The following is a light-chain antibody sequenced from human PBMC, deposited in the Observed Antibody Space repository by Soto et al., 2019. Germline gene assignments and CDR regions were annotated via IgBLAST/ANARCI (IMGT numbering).Light chain of an antibody. CDR1: QTVRSTF. V-gene: IGKV3-15*01. Sequence: EIVLTQSPGTLSLSPGERATLSCRASQTVRSTFLAWYQQKPGQAPRLLIYGASTRATAIPARFSGSGSGTEFTLTISSLQSEDFAVYFCQQYDNWPYTFGQGTKVDIK. CDR3: QQYDNWPYT. CDR2: GAS. J-gene: IGKJ2*01.